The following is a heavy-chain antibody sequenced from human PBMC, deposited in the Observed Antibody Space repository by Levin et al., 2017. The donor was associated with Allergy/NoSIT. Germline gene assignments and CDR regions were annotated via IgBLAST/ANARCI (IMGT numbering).Heavy chain of an antibody. CDR1: GGSISSGGYS. CDR2: IYDSEST. D-gene: IGHD2-15*01. Sequence: SETLSLTCAVSGGSISSGGYSWSWIRQPPGKGLEWIGYIYDSESTYYNPSLKSRVTISVDRSKNQFSLKLSSVTAADTAVYYCARVGYCSGGSCFDFWGQGTLVTVSS. CDR3: ARVGYCSGGSCFDF. J-gene: IGHJ4*02. V-gene: IGHV4-30-2*01.